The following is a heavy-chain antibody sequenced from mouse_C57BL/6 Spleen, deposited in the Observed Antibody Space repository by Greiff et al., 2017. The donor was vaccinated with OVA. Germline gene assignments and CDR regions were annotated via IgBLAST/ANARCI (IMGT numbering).Heavy chain of an antibody. CDR1: GYAFSSSW. V-gene: IGHV1-82*01. D-gene: IGHD1-2*01. Sequence: VQVVESGPELVKPGASVKISCKASGYAFSSSWMNWVKQRPGKGLAWIGRIYPGDGDTNYNGKFKGKATLTADKSSSTAYMQLSSLTSEDSAVYFCASPLISGDYAMDDWGQGTSVTVSS. CDR2: IYPGDGDT. J-gene: IGHJ4*01. CDR3: ASPLISGDYAMDD.